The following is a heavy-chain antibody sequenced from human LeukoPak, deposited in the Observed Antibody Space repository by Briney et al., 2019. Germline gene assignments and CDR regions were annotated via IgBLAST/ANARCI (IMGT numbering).Heavy chain of an antibody. D-gene: IGHD6-13*01. V-gene: IGHV1-69*01. Sequence: ASVKVSCKASGGTFSSYAISWVRQAPGRGLEWMGGIIPIFGTANYAQKFQGRVTITADESTSTAYMELSSLRSEDTAVYYCARGGEPGIAAAQAWFDPWGQGTLVTVSS. CDR3: ARGGEPGIAAAQAWFDP. CDR2: IIPIFGTA. J-gene: IGHJ5*02. CDR1: GGTFSSYA.